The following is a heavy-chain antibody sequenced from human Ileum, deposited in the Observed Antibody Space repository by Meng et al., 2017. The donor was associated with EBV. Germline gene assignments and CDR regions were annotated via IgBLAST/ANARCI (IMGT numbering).Heavy chain of an antibody. Sequence: QGPLPESGPGLVKPSQTLSLTCTVSGGSISSGGYYWSWIRQHPGKGLEWIGYIHSSGSTYYNPSLRSRLTISVDTSKNQFSLKLSSVTAADTAVYYCARASYGSGSPLGESWFDPWGQGTLVTVSS. D-gene: IGHD3-10*01. CDR3: ARASYGSGSPLGESWFDP. V-gene: IGHV4-31*03. CDR1: GGSISSGGYY. J-gene: IGHJ5*02. CDR2: IHSSGST.